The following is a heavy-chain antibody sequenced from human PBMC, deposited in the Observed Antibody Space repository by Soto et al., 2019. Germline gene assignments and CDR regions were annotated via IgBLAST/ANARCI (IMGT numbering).Heavy chain of an antibody. Sequence: EVQLVESGGGLVQPGGSLRLSCAASGFTFSSYSMNWVRQAPGKGLEWVSYINSGSTTIYYADSVKGRFTISRDNAKNSQYLQMNSLRDEDTAVYYCARDAPRCSGGSCFDLWGQGTLVTASS. J-gene: IGHJ5*02. CDR3: ARDAPRCSGGSCFDL. V-gene: IGHV3-48*02. CDR2: INSGSTTI. D-gene: IGHD2-15*01. CDR1: GFTFSSYS.